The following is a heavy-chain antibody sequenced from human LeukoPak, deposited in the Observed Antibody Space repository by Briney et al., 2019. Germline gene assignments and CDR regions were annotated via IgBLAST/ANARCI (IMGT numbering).Heavy chain of an antibody. CDR1: GFTFSSYG. Sequence: PGGSLRLSCAASGFTFSSYGMHWVRQAPGKGLEWVAVISYDGSNKYYVDSVKGRFTISRDNSQNTLYLQMNSLRVDDTALYFCARAGFYSGWYVVDFWGHGTLVTVSS. J-gene: IGHJ4*01. D-gene: IGHD6-19*01. CDR3: ARAGFYSGWYVVDF. V-gene: IGHV3-30*03. CDR2: ISYDGSNK.